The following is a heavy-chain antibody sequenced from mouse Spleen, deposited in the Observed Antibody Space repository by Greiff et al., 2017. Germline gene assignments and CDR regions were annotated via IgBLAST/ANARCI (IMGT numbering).Heavy chain of an antibody. Sequence: VKVVESGPGLVAPSQSLSITCTVSGFSLTNYAVHWVRQSPGKGLEWLGVIWSDGSTDYNAAFISRLSISKDNSKSQVFFKMNSLQADDTAIYYCARNSGYGKAWFAYWGQGTLVTVSA. CDR2: IWSDGST. J-gene: IGHJ3*01. CDR3: ARNSGYGKAWFAY. D-gene: IGHD2-1*01. CDR1: GFSLTNYA. V-gene: IGHV2-4-1*01.